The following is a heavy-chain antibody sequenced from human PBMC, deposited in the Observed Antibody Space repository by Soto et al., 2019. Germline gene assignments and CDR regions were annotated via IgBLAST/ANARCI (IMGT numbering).Heavy chain of an antibody. V-gene: IGHV3-23*01. CDR2: ISRTGGRT. Sequence: EVQLLESGGGLVQPGGSLRLSCAASGFTFSNYAMSWVRQAPGKGLVWVSGISRTGGRTYYADSVRGRFTISRDNSRSMLYLQMPSRRADYTAVFFCAKDNGPPGTSDWYFDFWGRGTLVTVSS. J-gene: IGHJ2*01. D-gene: IGHD2-8*01. CDR3: AKDNGPPGTSDWYFDF. CDR1: GFTFSNYA.